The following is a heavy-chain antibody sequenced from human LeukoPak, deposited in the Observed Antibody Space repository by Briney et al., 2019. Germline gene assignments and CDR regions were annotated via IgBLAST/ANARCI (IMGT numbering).Heavy chain of an antibody. Sequence: GASVKVSCKASGYTFTNYAMNWVRQAPGQGLEWMGWINTNTGNPTYAQGFTGRFVFPLDTSVSTAYLQISSLKAEDTAVYYCARESSGSPYYYYGMDVWGQGTTVTVSS. CDR3: ARESSGSPYYYYGMDV. J-gene: IGHJ6*02. CDR2: INTNTGNP. CDR1: GYTFTNYA. D-gene: IGHD6-19*01. V-gene: IGHV7-4-1*02.